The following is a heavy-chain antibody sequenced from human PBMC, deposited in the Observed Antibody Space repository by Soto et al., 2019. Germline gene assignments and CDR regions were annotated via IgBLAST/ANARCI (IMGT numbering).Heavy chain of an antibody. D-gene: IGHD7-27*01. V-gene: IGHV3-48*01. J-gene: IGHJ6*03. CDR3: ARDLSWGSNWYYYMDV. CDR2: ISSSSSVI. CDR1: GFILSDCA. Sequence: EGQLVESGGGLVQPGGSLRLSCATSGFILSDCAMNWVRQAPGKGLEWVSYISSSSSVIDYADSVKRRFTVSRDNARNSRYDQMNSLRAEDKAVYYCARDLSWGSNWYYYMDVWGKGTTVTVSS.